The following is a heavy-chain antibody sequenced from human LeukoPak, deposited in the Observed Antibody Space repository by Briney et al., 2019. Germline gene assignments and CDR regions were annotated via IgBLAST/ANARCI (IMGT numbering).Heavy chain of an antibody. V-gene: IGHV3-23*01. J-gene: IGHJ4*02. CDR2: ISGSGGST. Sequence: GGSLRLSCAASGFTFSSYAMSWVRQAPGKGLEWVSAISGSGGSTYYADSVKGRFTISRDNSKNTLYLQMNSLRAEDTALYYCAKERMGIAVAGTCFDYWGQGTLVTVSS. CDR3: AKERMGIAVAGTCFDY. D-gene: IGHD6-19*01. CDR1: GFTFSSYA.